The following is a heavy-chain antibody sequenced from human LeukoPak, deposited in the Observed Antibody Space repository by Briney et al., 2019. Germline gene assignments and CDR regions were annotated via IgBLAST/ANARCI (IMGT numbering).Heavy chain of an antibody. J-gene: IGHJ5*02. CDR1: GFTFSSYA. Sequence: QPGGSLRLSCAASGFTFSSYAMSWVRQAPGKGLEWVSAISGSGGSTYYADSVKGRFTISRDNSKNTLYLQMNSLRAEDTAVYYCARGWVRITMVRGVRKPPARWFDPWGQGTLVTVSS. V-gene: IGHV3-23*01. CDR3: ARGWVRITMVRGVRKPPARWFDP. D-gene: IGHD3-10*01. CDR2: ISGSGGST.